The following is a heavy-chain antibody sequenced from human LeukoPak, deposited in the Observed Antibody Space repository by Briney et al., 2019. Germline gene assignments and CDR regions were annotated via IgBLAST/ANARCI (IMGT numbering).Heavy chain of an antibody. CDR3: ARGVGYNYGLYYQYGMDV. V-gene: IGHV1-3*04. CDR1: GGTFSSYA. D-gene: IGHD5-18*01. CDR2: IDTANGNT. Sequence: ASVKVSCKASGGTFSSYAISWVRQAPGPRLDWMGWIDTANGNTQNSQNFQGRVTITRDTSASTAYMELSSLRSEDTAVYYCARGVGYNYGLYYQYGMDVWGQGTTVTVSS. J-gene: IGHJ6*02.